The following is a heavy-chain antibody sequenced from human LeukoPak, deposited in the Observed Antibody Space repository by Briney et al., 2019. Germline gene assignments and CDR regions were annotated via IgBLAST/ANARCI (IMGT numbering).Heavy chain of an antibody. CDR1: GFTFTSSA. CDR3: GRKSANRKTSEFDY. V-gene: IGHV1-58*02. D-gene: IGHD1-14*01. CDR2: IVVGSGNT. J-gene: IGHJ4*02. Sequence: ASVKVSCTASGFTFTSSAMQWVRQARGQRLEWIGWIVVGSGNTNYAQKFQERVTITRDMSTSTAYMELSGLTSDDTAVYYCGRKSANRKTSEFDYWGQGTLVTVSS.